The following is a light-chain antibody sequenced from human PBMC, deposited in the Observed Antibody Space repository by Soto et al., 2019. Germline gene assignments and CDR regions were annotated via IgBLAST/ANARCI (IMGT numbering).Light chain of an antibody. CDR3: QQYINWPPIT. V-gene: IGKV3-15*01. J-gene: IGKJ5*01. Sequence: EIVMTQSPGTLSVFPGERVTLSCRASQSVSGYLDWFQQKPGQAPRLVLQRIFIRAIGVPARFSGSGSGTDFTLTITSLESEDFAVYYCQQYINWPPITFGQGTRLEIK. CDR2: RIF. CDR1: QSVSGY.